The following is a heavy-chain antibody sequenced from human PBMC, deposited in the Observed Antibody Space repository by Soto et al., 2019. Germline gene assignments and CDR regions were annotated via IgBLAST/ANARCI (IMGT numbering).Heavy chain of an antibody. D-gene: IGHD6-19*01. CDR2: ISYDGSNN. Sequence: GGSLRLSCAASGFTFSSYGMHWVRQAPGKGLAWVAVISYDGSNNYYAVSVKGRFTISRDNSKNTLYLQMNSLRAEDTAVYYCASGPGGSGWYVSPVDYCGQGTLVTVSS. CDR3: ASGPGGSGWYVSPVDY. V-gene: IGHV3-30*03. CDR1: GFTFSSYG. J-gene: IGHJ4*02.